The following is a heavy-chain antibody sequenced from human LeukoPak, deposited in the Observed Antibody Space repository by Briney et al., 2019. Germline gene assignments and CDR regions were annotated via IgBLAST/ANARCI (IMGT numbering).Heavy chain of an antibody. CDR3: AKGCPGDSSRPYPFDF. CDR1: GFTFSSYA. D-gene: IGHD3-22*01. Sequence: PGGSLRLSCAASGFTFSSYAMSWVRQAPGKGLEWVSAISGSGGSTYYADSVKGRFTMSRDNSKHTLYLQMNSLRVEDTAVYYCAKGCPGDSSRPYPFDFWGQGTLVTVSS. J-gene: IGHJ4*02. V-gene: IGHV3-23*01. CDR2: ISGSGGST.